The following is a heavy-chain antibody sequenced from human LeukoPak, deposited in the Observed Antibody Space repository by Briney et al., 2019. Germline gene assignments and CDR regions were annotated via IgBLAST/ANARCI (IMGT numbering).Heavy chain of an antibody. CDR1: GYSISSGYY. V-gene: IGHV4-38-2*02. CDR2: INHSGST. D-gene: IGHD2-2*01. CDR3: ARAPGAAID. J-gene: IGHJ4*02. Sequence: SETLSLTCTVSGYSISSGYYWSWIRPPPGKGLEWIGEINHSGSTNYNPSLKSRVSISVDTSKNQFSLKLNSVTAADTAVYYCARAPGAAIDWGQGTLVTVSS.